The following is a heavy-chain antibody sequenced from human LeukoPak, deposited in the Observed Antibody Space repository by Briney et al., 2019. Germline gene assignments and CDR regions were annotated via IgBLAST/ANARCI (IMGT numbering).Heavy chain of an antibody. CDR3: AKVLIDRWYYSDRYFQH. CDR2: ISGSGGST. V-gene: IGHV3-23*01. CDR1: GFTFSSYA. J-gene: IGHJ1*01. Sequence: GGSLRLSCAASGFTFSSYAMSWVRQAPGKGLEWVSAISGSGGSTYYADSVKGRFTISRDNSKNTLYLQMNSLRAEDTAVYFCAKVLIDRWYYSDRYFQHWGQGTLVTVSS. D-gene: IGHD4-17*01.